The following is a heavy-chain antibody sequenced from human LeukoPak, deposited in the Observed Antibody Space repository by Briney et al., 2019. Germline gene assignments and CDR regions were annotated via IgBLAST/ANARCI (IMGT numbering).Heavy chain of an antibody. Sequence: SETLSLTCTVSGGSISSYYWSWIRQPPGKGLEWIGYINYSGSTNYNPSLKSRVTISVDTSQNQFSLKLSSVTAADTAVYYCATAIAVANDAFDIWGQGTMVTVSS. CDR1: GGSISSYY. CDR3: ATAIAVANDAFDI. CDR2: INYSGST. J-gene: IGHJ3*02. D-gene: IGHD6-19*01. V-gene: IGHV4-59*01.